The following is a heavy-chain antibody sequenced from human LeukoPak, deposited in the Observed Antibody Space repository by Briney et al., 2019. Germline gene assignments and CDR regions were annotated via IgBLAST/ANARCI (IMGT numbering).Heavy chain of an antibody. V-gene: IGHV3-53*01. CDR3: ARTYGSGSYYGAFDI. D-gene: IGHD3-10*01. CDR2: IYSVGST. CDR1: GCTVSSNY. Sequence: GGSLRLSCAASGCTVSSNYMSWVRQAPGRGVEGVSVIYSVGSTYYADSVKGRFTISRDNSKHTLYLQMNSLRAEDTAVYYCARTYGSGSYYGAFDIWGQGTMVTVA. J-gene: IGHJ3*02.